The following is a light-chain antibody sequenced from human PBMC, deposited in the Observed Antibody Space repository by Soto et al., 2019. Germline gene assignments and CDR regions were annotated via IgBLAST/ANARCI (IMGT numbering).Light chain of an antibody. CDR2: EVT. V-gene: IGLV2-14*01. J-gene: IGLJ2*01. CDR1: SSDVGAYNY. Sequence: QSVLTQPASVSGSPGQSITSSCTGTSSDVGAYNYVSWYQHLPGKAPKLMIFEVTNRPSGVSNRFSGSQSGNTASLTISGLQAEDEADYYCSSYTTRSTVVFGGGTK. CDR3: SSYTTRSTVV.